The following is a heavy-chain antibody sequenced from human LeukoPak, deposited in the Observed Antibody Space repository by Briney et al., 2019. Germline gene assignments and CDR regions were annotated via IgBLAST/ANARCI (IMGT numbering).Heavy chain of an antibody. CDR1: GGSISSYY. CDR2: IYYSGST. J-gene: IGHJ4*02. D-gene: IGHD3-22*01. CDR3: ARGRYDSSGHLDY. Sequence: PSETLSLTCTVSGGSISSYYWSWIRQPPGKGLEWIGYIYYSGSTNYNPSLKSRVTISVDTSKNQFSLKLSSVTAADTAVYYCARGRYDSSGHLDYWGQGTLVTVSS. V-gene: IGHV4-59*12.